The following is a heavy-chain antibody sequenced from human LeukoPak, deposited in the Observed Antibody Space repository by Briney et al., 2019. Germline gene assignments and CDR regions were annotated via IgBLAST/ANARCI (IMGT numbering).Heavy chain of an antibody. CDR2: INHSGST. Sequence: SETLSLTCAVYGGSFSGYYWSWIRQPPGKGLEWIGEINHSGSTNYNPSLKSRVTISVDTSKNQFSLKLSSVTAADTAVYYCARSYYDSPAYYFDYWGQGTLVTVSS. CDR1: GGSFSGYY. V-gene: IGHV4-34*01. J-gene: IGHJ4*02. CDR3: ARSYYDSPAYYFDY. D-gene: IGHD3-22*01.